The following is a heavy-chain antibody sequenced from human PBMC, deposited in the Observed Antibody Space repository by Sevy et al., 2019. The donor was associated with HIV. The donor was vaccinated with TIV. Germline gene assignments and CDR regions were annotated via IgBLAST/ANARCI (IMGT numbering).Heavy chain of an antibody. Sequence: ASVKVSCKASGYTFTSYGISWVRQAPGQGLEWMGWIGAYNGNTNYAQKLQGRVTMTTDTSTSTAYMELRSLRSDDTAVYYCARDSAYCSGGSCLNWFDPWGQGTLVTVSS. CDR1: GYTFTSYG. CDR2: IGAYNGNT. V-gene: IGHV1-18*01. CDR3: ARDSAYCSGGSCLNWFDP. D-gene: IGHD2-15*01. J-gene: IGHJ5*02.